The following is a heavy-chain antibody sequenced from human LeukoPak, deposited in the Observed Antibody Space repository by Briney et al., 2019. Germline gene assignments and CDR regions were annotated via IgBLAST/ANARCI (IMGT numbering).Heavy chain of an antibody. CDR1: GYAFTGYY. D-gene: IGHD5-18*01. CDR3: ARGTGEGYSYGRYYFDY. Sequence: ASVKVSCKASGYAFTGYYMHWVRQAPGQGLEWMGWINPNSGGTNYAQKFQGRVTMTRDTSISTAYMELSRLRSDDTAVYYCARGTGEGYSYGRYYFDYWGQGTLVTVSS. V-gene: IGHV1-2*02. J-gene: IGHJ4*02. CDR2: INPNSGGT.